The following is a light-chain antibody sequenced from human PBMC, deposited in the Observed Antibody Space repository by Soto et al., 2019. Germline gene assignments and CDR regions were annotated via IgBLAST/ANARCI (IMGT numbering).Light chain of an antibody. CDR3: QQYNNWPRT. V-gene: IGKV3-15*01. CDR1: QNIYSN. Sequence: IVMTQSPATLSVSPGERATVSCRASQNIYSNVAWYQQRPGQAPRLLIYRASTRAPGIPARFSGSGSGTEFTLTISSLQSEDFAVYYCQQYNNWPRTFGQGTKVDIK. CDR2: RAS. J-gene: IGKJ1*01.